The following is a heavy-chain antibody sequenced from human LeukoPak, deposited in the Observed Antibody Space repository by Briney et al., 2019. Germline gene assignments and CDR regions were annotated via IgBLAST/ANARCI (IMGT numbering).Heavy chain of an antibody. V-gene: IGHV4-4*02. CDR3: ATAPILRGEGGEHYKYGMDV. CDR1: VGSINSGNW. CDR2: IYHNGTP. D-gene: IGHD2-2*02. Sequence: SETLSLTCAVSVGSINSGNWWSWVRQSPGKGLEWIGEIYHNGTPSYNPSLKSRVTISADTFKNHFSLKMTSVTAADTAVYYCATAPILRGEGGEHYKYGMDVWGQGTTVIVSS. J-gene: IGHJ6*02.